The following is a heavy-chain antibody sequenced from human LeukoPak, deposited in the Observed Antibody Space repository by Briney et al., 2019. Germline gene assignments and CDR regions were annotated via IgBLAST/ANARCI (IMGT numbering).Heavy chain of an antibody. CDR2: ISSSSSYI. CDR1: GFTFSSYS. CDR3: ARVGFSVVATLDV. J-gene: IGHJ6*02. D-gene: IGHD5-12*01. V-gene: IGHV3-21*01. Sequence: GGSLRLSCAASGFTFSSYSMNWVRQAPGKGLEWVSSISSSSSYIYYADSVKGRFTISRDNAKNSLYLQMNSLRAEDTAVCYCARVGFSVVATLDVWGQGTTVTVSS.